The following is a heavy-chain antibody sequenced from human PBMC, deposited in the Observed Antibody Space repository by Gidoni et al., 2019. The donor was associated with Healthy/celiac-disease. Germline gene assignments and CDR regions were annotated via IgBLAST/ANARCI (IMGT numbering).Heavy chain of an antibody. V-gene: IGHV4-34*01. J-gene: IGHJ4*02. Sequence: QVQLQQWGAGLLKPSETLSLTCAVYGGSFSGYYWSWIRQPPGKGLEWIGEINHSGSTNYNPSLKSRVTISVDTSKNQFSLKLSSVTAADTAVYYCARIGYGSGSYTLVSFDYWGQGTLVTVSS. D-gene: IGHD3-10*01. CDR2: INHSGST. CDR1: GGSFSGYY. CDR3: ARIGYGSGSYTLVSFDY.